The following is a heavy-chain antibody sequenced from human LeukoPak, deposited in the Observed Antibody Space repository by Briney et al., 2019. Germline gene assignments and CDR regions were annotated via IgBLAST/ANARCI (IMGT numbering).Heavy chain of an antibody. CDR3: ARDRSDYETDAFDI. CDR2: ISSSGSTI. D-gene: IGHD5-12*01. Sequence: GGSLRLSCAVSGFTFSDYYMSWIRQAPGKGLEWVSYISSSGSTIYYADSVKGRFTISRDNAKNSLYLQMNSLRAEDTAVYYCARDRSDYETDAFDISGQGTMVTVSS. J-gene: IGHJ3*02. V-gene: IGHV3-11*01. CDR1: GFTFSDYY.